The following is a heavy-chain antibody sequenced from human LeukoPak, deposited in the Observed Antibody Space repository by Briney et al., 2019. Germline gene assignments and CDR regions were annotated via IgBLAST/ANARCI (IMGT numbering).Heavy chain of an antibody. CDR2: ISYGGSNK. CDR1: GFTFSSYG. J-gene: IGHJ3*02. D-gene: IGHD5-24*01. V-gene: IGHV3-30*18. Sequence: PGGSLRLSCAASGFTFSSYGMHWVRQAPGRGLEWVAVISYGGSNKYYADSGRLTISRDNSKNTLYLQINRLRAEDTAVYYCAKDLQFRSPIPNQAFDIWGQGTMVTVSS. CDR3: AKDLQFRSPIPNQAFDI.